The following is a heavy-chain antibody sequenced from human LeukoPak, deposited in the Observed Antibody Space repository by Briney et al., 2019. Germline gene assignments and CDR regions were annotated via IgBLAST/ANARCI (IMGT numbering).Heavy chain of an antibody. CDR3: ARGGGGGYDFFHFDY. V-gene: IGHV4-59*01. D-gene: IGHD5-12*01. CDR1: GGSINSYY. Sequence: SETLSLTCTVSGGSINSYYWTWIRQPPGKGLEWIGYIYYSGSTNYNPSLQSRVTISVDMSKTQFSLKLNSVTAADTAVYYCARGGGGGYDFFHFDYWGQGTLVTVSS. CDR2: IYYSGST. J-gene: IGHJ4*02.